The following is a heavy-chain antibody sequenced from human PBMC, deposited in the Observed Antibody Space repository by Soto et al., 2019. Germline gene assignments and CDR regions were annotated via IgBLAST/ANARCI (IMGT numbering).Heavy chain of an antibody. CDR3: ANSEHSRYKNIAV. CDR2: ISYDGSIK. Sequence: GGSLRLSCAASVFTFRGYCMHLVRQAPGRGLECVSLISYDGSIKYYADSVRGRFTISRDNSKNTLYLQMNSLRAEDTAVYYCANSEHSRYKNIAVWAQGTPVTVSS. V-gene: IGHV3-30*18. J-gene: IGHJ6*01. D-gene: IGHD3-9*01. CDR1: VFTFRGYC.